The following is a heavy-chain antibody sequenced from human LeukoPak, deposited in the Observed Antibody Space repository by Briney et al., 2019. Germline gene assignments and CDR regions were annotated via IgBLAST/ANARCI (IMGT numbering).Heavy chain of an antibody. Sequence: PGGSLRLSCAASGFTFSSYAMHWVRQAPGKGLEYVSAISSNGGGTYYANSVKGRFTISRDNSKNTLYLQMGSLRAEDMAVYYCARLGVGSPFDYWGRGTLVTVSS. J-gene: IGHJ4*02. CDR3: ARLGVGSPFDY. CDR1: GFTFSSYA. V-gene: IGHV3-64*01. CDR2: ISSNGGGT. D-gene: IGHD1-26*01.